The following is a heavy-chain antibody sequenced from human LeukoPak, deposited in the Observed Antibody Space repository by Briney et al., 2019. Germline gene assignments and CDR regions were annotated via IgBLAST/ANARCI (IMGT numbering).Heavy chain of an antibody. CDR3: VRVSPADGSGSYYRPLDF. V-gene: IGHV1-2*02. D-gene: IGHD3-10*01. CDR1: GYTFTGYY. CDR2: INPNSGGT. J-gene: IGHJ4*02. Sequence: ASVKVSCKASGYTFTGYYMHWVRQAPGQGLEWMGWINPNSGGTNYAQKFQGRVTMTRDTSISIAYMELSRLRSDDTAVYYCVRVSPADGSGSYYRPLDFWGQGTLVTVSS.